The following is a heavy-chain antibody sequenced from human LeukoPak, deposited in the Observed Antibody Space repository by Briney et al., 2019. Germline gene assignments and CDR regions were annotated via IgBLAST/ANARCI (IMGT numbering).Heavy chain of an antibody. CDR2: IYYSGST. CDR3: ARVAVAGPFDAFDI. D-gene: IGHD6-19*01. V-gene: IGHV4-31*03. J-gene: IGHJ3*02. CDR1: GGSISSGGYY. Sequence: SQTLSLTCTVSGGSISSGGYYWSWIRQHPGKGLEWIGYIYYSGSTNYNPSLKSRVTISVDTSKNQFSLKLSSVTAADTAVYYCARVAVAGPFDAFDIWGQGTMVTVSS.